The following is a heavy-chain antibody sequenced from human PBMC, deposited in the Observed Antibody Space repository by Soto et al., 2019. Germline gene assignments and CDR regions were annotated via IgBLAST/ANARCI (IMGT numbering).Heavy chain of an antibody. V-gene: IGHV4-59*01. CDR2: IYYSGST. Sequence: SETLSLTCTVSGGSISSYYWSWIRQPPGKGLEWIGYIYYSGSTNYNPSLKSRVTISVDTSKNQFSLKLSSVTAADTAVYYCAREPFPARATGYSSGWYFDYWGQGTLVTVSS. J-gene: IGHJ4*02. D-gene: IGHD6-19*01. CDR1: GGSISSYY. CDR3: AREPFPARATGYSSGWYFDY.